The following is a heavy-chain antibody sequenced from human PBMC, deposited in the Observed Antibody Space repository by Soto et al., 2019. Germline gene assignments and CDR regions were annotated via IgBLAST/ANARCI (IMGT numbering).Heavy chain of an antibody. Sequence: VQLVESGEGLVQPGGSLRLSCAASGFTFSTFAMHWVRQAPGTGLEYVSGISSNGDNTYYEDTVKGIFTISRDNSTNTLYRQMGSLRPDDMAVSYCARGGYSSDVGVCMDFWGQGTTVTVS. CDR3: ARGGYSSDVGVCMDF. J-gene: IGHJ6*02. D-gene: IGHD6-25*01. CDR2: ISSNGDNT. CDR1: GFTFSTFA. V-gene: IGHV3-64*02.